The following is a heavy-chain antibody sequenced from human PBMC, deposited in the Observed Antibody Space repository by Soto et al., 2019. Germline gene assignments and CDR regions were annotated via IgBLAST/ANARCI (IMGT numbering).Heavy chain of an antibody. Sequence: GGSVRLSCAASGFTFDDYAMTWVRQVPGKGLEWVSAISGSGGSTYYADSVKGRFTISRDNSKNTLYLQMNSLRAEDTAVYYCAKVSSGLLSDMDVWGKGTTVTVPS. D-gene: IGHD3-22*01. CDR3: AKVSSGLLSDMDV. J-gene: IGHJ6*03. CDR1: GFTFDDYA. CDR2: ISGSGGST. V-gene: IGHV3-23*01.